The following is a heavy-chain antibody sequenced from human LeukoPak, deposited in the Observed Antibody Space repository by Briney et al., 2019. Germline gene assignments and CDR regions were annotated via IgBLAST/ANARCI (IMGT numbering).Heavy chain of an antibody. Sequence: GESLQISCKGSGYSFTTHWIGWVRQMPGKGLEWMAIIYPGDSKTVYSPSFQGQVTISADKSITTASLQWSSLKASDTAMYYCTTYYDAKGYYGFDIWGQGTMVTVS. CDR1: GYSFTTHW. CDR3: TTYYDAKGYYGFDI. J-gene: IGHJ3*02. D-gene: IGHD3-22*01. CDR2: IYPGDSKT. V-gene: IGHV5-51*01.